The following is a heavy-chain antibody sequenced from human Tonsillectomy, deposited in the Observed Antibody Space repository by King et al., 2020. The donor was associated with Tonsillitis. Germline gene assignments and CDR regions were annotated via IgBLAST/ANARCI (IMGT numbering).Heavy chain of an antibody. CDR2: IKSKTDGGTT. CDR1: GFTFSNAW. V-gene: IGHV3-15*01. Sequence: DVQLVESGGGLVKPGGSLRLSCAASGFTFSNAWMSWVRQAPGKGLEWVGRIKSKTDGGTTDYAAPVKGRFTISRDDSKNTLYLQMNSLKTEDTAVYYCTTVTNDCWSGYYTAFLSCYYYYGMDVWGQGTTVTVS. J-gene: IGHJ6*02. CDR3: TTVTNDCWSGYYTAFLSCYYYYGMDV. D-gene: IGHD3-3*01.